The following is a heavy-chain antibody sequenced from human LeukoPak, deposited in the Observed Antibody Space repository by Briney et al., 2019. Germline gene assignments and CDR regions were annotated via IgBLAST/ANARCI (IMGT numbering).Heavy chain of an antibody. CDR2: ISGSGDYT. CDR3: ARLVGATYYFDY. J-gene: IGHJ4*02. CDR1: GFTFSDYA. Sequence: GGSLRLSCAASGFTFSDYAMSWVRQPPGKGLEWVSTISGSGDYTYYADSVKGRFTISRDNSKNTLYLQMNSLRAEDTAVYYCARLVGATYYFDYWGQGTLVTVSS. V-gene: IGHV3-23*01. D-gene: IGHD1-26*01.